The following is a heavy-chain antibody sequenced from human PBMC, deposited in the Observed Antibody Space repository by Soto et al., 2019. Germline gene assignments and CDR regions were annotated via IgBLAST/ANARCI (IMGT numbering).Heavy chain of an antibody. J-gene: IGHJ6*02. Sequence: GVLRLSCAASGFTFSSYAMSWVRQAPGKGLEWVSAISGSGGSTYYADSVKGRFTISRDNPKNTLYLQMNSLRAEDTAVYYCAKDLSRDSSGRYLSNYYYYYGMDVWGQGTTVTVSS. CDR2: ISGSGGST. CDR1: GFTFSSYA. D-gene: IGHD6-19*01. CDR3: AKDLSRDSSGRYLSNYYYYYGMDV. V-gene: IGHV3-23*01.